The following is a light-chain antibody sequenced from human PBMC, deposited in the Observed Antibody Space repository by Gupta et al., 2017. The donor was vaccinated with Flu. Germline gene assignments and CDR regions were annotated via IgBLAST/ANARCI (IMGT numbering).Light chain of an antibody. CDR3: QQYDNLPLYS. Sequence: DIQMTQSPSSLSASVGDRVTITCQASQDISNYLNWYKQKPGKAPKLLIYDASNWETGVPSRFSGSGYGTDFTFTISSRRPEDIAAYYCQQYDNLPLYSFGQGTKVEIK. CDR2: DAS. V-gene: IGKV1-33*01. J-gene: IGKJ2*03. CDR1: QDISNY.